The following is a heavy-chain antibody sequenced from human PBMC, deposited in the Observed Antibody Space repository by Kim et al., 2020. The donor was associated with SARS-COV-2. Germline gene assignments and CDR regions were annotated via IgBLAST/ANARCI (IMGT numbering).Heavy chain of an antibody. Sequence: GGSLRLSCAASGFTFSSYWMSWVRQAPGKGLEWVANIKQDGSEKYYVDSVKGRFTISRDNAKNSLYLQMNSLRAEDTAVYYCARVKGGEYYDFWSGYYTSYYYYGMDVWGQGTTVTVSS. J-gene: IGHJ6*02. V-gene: IGHV3-7*03. D-gene: IGHD3-3*01. CDR2: IKQDGSEK. CDR3: ARVKGGEYYDFWSGYYTSYYYYGMDV. CDR1: GFTFSSYW.